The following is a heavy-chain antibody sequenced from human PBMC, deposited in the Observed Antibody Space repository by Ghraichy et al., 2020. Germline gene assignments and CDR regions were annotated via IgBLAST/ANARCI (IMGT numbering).Heavy chain of an antibody. CDR1: GGSVSSSSYY. V-gene: IGHV4-61*01. Sequence: SETLSLTCTVSGGSVSSSSYYWNWIRLPPGKRLEWIGFVYHSGSTNYNPSLRSRVTMSVDTSKNQFSLKLSSVTAADTAVYYCARALWGYGGNSLDYWGQGALVTVSS. J-gene: IGHJ4*02. CDR2: VYHSGST. CDR3: ARALWGYGGNSLDY. D-gene: IGHD4-23*01.